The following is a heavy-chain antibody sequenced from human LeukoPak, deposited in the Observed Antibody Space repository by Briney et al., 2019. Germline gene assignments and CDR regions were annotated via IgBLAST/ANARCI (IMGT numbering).Heavy chain of an antibody. CDR3: ARGHQPPYYGMDV. CDR1: GGTFSSYT. V-gene: IGHV1-69*02. Sequence: ASVKVSCKASGGTFSSYTISWVRQAPGQGLEWMGRIIPILGIANYAQKFQGRVTITANKSTSTAYMELSSLRSEDTAVFYCARGHQPPYYGMDVWGQGTTVTVSS. J-gene: IGHJ6*02. CDR2: IIPILGIA.